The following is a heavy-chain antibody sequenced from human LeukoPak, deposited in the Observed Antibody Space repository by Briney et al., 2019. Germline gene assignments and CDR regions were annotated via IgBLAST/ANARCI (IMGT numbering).Heavy chain of an antibody. CDR3: ASGAAAGTGN. V-gene: IGHV3-33*08. J-gene: IGHJ4*02. CDR2: IWYDGSNK. CDR1: GFTFSGYG. Sequence: GGSLRLSCAAFGFTFSGYGMQWVRQAPGKGLDWVAVIWYDGSNKYYADSVKGRFTISRDNSKNTLYLQMNSLRAEDTAVYYCASGAAAGTGNWGQGTLVTVSS. D-gene: IGHD6-13*01.